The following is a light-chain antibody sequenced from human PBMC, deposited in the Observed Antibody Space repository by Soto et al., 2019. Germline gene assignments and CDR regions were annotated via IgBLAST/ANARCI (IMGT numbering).Light chain of an antibody. V-gene: IGLV2-14*01. Sequence: SALTQAASVSASPGQSITISCTGTSSDVGAYNYVSWFQQHPGKAPKLIIYEVTNRPSGVSNRFFGSKSGNTASLTVSGLQAEDEADYYCTSFTGSKTWVFGGGTQLTVL. J-gene: IGLJ3*02. CDR2: EVT. CDR1: SSDVGAYNY. CDR3: TSFTGSKTWV.